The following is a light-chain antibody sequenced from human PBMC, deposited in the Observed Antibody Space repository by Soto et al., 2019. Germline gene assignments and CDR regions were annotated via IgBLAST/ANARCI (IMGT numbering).Light chain of an antibody. CDR1: QSVSSNY. Sequence: EIVLTQSPGTLSLSPGERATLSCRASQSVSSNYLAWYQQKPGQAPRLLIYGASSRATGIPDRCSGSGSGTDFTLNISRLEPEDFAVYYCHQYGSSPRTFGQGTKVEIK. V-gene: IGKV3-20*01. CDR3: HQYGSSPRT. CDR2: GAS. J-gene: IGKJ1*01.